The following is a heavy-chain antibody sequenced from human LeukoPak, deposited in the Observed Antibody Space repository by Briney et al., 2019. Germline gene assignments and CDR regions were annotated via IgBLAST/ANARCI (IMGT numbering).Heavy chain of an antibody. Sequence: SETLSLTCTVSGVSISSDNYYWGWIRQPPGKGLEWIGIIYHNGNTYYSPSLKSRVTISEDTSRNQFSLRVDSVTDARRAVYFCSRLWVRTGLHFYYYMDVWGEGTTVTVSS. CDR3: SRLWVRTGLHFYYYMDV. CDR1: GVSISSDNYY. D-gene: IGHD2-8*02. J-gene: IGHJ6*03. V-gene: IGHV4-39*01. CDR2: IYHNGNT.